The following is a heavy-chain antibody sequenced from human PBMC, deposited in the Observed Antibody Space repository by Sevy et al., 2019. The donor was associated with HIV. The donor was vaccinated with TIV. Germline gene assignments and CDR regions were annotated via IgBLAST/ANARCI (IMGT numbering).Heavy chain of an antibody. CDR1: GYTFTGYY. CDR2: INPKTGGT. CDR3: ARMGDYFETNGYYPLKY. Sequence: ASVKVSCKASGYTFTGYYVHWLRQAPGQGLEWMGWINPKTGGTYFAKKFQDRVTMTTGTSITTAYLELDGLRFDDTAVYYCARMGDYFETNGYYPLKYWGQGTLVTVS. J-gene: IGHJ4*02. V-gene: IGHV1-2*02. D-gene: IGHD3-22*01.